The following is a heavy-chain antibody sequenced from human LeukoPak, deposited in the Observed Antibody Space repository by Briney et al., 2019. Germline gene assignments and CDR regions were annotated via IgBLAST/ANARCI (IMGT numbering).Heavy chain of an antibody. V-gene: IGHV3-9*01. CDR3: AKGNRGGGDWDWFDP. CDR1: GFTFDDYA. CDR2: ISWSSGSI. Sequence: PGGSLRLSCAASGFTFDDYAMHWVRQAPGKGLEWVSGISWSSGSIGYADSVKGRFTISRDNAKNSLYLQMNSLRAEDTALYYCAKGNRGGGDWDWFDPWGQGTLVTVSS. D-gene: IGHD2-21*01. J-gene: IGHJ5*02.